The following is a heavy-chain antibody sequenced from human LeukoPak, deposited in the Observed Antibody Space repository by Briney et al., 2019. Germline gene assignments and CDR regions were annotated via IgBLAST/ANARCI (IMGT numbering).Heavy chain of an antibody. CDR3: AGPDY. V-gene: IGHV1-2*02. CDR2: INLNSGGT. J-gene: IGHJ4*02. CDR1: GYTFTGYY. Sequence: ASVKVSCKASGYTFTGYYMHWVRQAPGQGLEWMGWINLNSGGTNYAQKFKGRVTMTRDTSITTAYMELSRLRFDDTAVYYCAGPDYWGQGTLVTVSS.